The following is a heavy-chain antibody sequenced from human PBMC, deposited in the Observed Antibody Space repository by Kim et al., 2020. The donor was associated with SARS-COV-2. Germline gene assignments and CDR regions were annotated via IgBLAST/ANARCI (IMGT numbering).Heavy chain of an antibody. D-gene: IGHD2-15*01. CDR3: ARGYCSGGSCLFDY. V-gene: IGHV1-2*02. CDR2: INPTSGGT. CDR1: GYTFTGYY. Sequence: ASVKVSCKASGYTFTGYYMHWVRQAPGQGLAWMGWINPTSGGTNYAQKFQGRVTMTRDTSISTAYMELSRLRSDDTAVYYCARGYCSGGSCLFDYWGQGTLVTVSS. J-gene: IGHJ4*02.